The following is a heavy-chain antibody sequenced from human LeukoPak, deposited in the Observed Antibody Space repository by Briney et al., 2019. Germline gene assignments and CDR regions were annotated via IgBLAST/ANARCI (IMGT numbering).Heavy chain of an antibody. Sequence: SQTLSLTCTVSGGSISSGSYYWSRIRQPAGKGLEWIGRIYTSGSTYYNPSLKSRVTISVDTSKNQFSLKLSSVTAADTAVYYCARVYCTNGVCYHFDYWGQGTLVTVSS. V-gene: IGHV4-61*02. J-gene: IGHJ4*02. CDR2: IYTSGST. CDR3: ARVYCTNGVCYHFDY. CDR1: GGSISSGSYY. D-gene: IGHD2-8*01.